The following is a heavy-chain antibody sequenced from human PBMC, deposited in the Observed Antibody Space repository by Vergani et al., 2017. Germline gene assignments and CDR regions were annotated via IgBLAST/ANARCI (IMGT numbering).Heavy chain of an antibody. J-gene: IGHJ3*02. D-gene: IGHD2-21*01. V-gene: IGHV3-23*04. CDR2: ISGSGRTT. CDR1: GFTFSNFA. Sequence: EVQLVESGGGLVKPGGSLRLSCAASGFTFSNFAISWVRQAPGKGLEWVSGISGSGRTTYYAASVKGRFTISRDTSKNTLYLQMNSLIAEDTAVYYCAKDLVIYSGDALEAFDIWGQGTMVTVSS. CDR3: AKDLVIYSGDALEAFDI.